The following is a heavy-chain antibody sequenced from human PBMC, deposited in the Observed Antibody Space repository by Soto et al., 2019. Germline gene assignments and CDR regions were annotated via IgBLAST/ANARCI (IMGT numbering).Heavy chain of an antibody. V-gene: IGHV1-69*10. J-gene: IGHJ4*02. D-gene: IGHD6-25*01. CDR2: IIPVLGPA. CDR3: VRAAKRYFDY. Sequence: VKVSCKASGVTYNTFAVSWVRQAPGQGLEWMGGIIPVLGPAFYAQKFQGRVTITADKSTSTAYLELTSLRSDDTAVYYCVRAAKRYFDYWGQGTLVTVSS. CDR1: GVTYNTFA.